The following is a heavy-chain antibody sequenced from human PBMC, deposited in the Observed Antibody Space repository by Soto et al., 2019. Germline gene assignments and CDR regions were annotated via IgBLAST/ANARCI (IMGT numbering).Heavy chain of an antibody. CDR2: ISSSSSYI. D-gene: IGHD2-15*01. CDR1: GFTFSSYS. CDR3: ARGTVVVAATDDFFDY. J-gene: IGHJ4*02. V-gene: IGHV3-21*01. Sequence: GGSLRLSCAASGFTFSSYSMNWVRQAPGKGLEWVSSISSSSSYIYYADSVKGRFTISRDNAKNSLYLQMNSLRAEDTAVYYCARGTVVVAATDDFFDYWGQGTLVTVSS.